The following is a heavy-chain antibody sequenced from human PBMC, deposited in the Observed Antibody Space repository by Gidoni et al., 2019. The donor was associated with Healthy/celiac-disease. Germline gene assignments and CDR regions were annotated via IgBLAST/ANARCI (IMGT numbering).Heavy chain of an antibody. J-gene: IGHJ5*02. CDR3: ARDYSSRYCSSTSCRNWFDP. CDR1: GFTFRSSA. D-gene: IGHD2-2*01. V-gene: IGHV3-30*04. CDR2: ISYDGSNK. Sequence: QVQLVESGGGVVQPGRSLRLSCAASGFTFRSSAMHWVRQAPGKGLEWVAVISYDGSNKYYADSVKGRFTISRDNSKNTLYLQMNSLRAEDTAVYYCARDYSSRYCSSTSCRNWFDPWGQGTLVTVSS.